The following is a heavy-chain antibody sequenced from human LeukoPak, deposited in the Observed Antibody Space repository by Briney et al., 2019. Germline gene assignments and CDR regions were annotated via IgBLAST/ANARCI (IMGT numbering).Heavy chain of an antibody. CDR1: GGSIISNNHY. Sequence: PSETLSLTCTVSGGSIISNNHYWGWTRQPPGKGLEWIGEIYHSGSTNYNPSLKSRVTISVDKSKNQFSLKLSSVTAADTAVYYCARGPPTLYNWFDPWGQGTLVTVSS. CDR3: ARGPPTLYNWFDP. D-gene: IGHD3-10*01. CDR2: IYHSGST. J-gene: IGHJ5*02. V-gene: IGHV4-39*07.